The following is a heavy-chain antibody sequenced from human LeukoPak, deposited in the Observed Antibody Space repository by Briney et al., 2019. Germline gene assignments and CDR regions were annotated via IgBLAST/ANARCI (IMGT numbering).Heavy chain of an antibody. Sequence: ASVKVSCKASGYTFTSYGISWVRQAPGQGLEWMGWISAYNGNTDYAQKLQGRVTMTTDTSTSTAYMELRSLRSDDTAVYYCARGLRFLEWSEYPGFDYWGQGTLVTVSS. J-gene: IGHJ4*02. V-gene: IGHV1-18*01. CDR1: GYTFTSYG. D-gene: IGHD3-3*01. CDR3: ARGLRFLEWSEYPGFDY. CDR2: ISAYNGNT.